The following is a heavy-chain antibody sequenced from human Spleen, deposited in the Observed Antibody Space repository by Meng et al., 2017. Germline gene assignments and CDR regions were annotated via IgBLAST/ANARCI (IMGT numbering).Heavy chain of an antibody. CDR2: IFYSGRP. D-gene: IGHD6-19*01. V-gene: IGHV4-59*11. J-gene: IGHJ4*02. CDR3: ASGSGSGWYYFDN. CDR1: SGTIRSHY. Sequence: QVHLQESGPGLLKPSETLSLFCTVSSGTIRSHYWSWIRQPPGKGLEWIGYIFYSGRPNYSPSLKSRVTISIDTSKNQFSLRLSSVTPADTAMYYCASGSGSGWYYFDNWGQGTLVTVSS.